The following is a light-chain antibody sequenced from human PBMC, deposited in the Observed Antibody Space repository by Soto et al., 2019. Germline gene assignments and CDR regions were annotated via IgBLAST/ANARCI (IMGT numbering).Light chain of an antibody. J-gene: IGKJ1*01. Sequence: EIVMTQSPATLSVSPGERATLSCRASQSVSSYLAWYQQKPGQAPRLLIYETSTRATGIRARFSASVAGTDCTLTISSLEPEGVPVDFGQQRNNGPATFRQGTKVDI. V-gene: IGKV3-11*01. CDR2: ETS. CDR1: QSVSSY. CDR3: QQRNNGPAT.